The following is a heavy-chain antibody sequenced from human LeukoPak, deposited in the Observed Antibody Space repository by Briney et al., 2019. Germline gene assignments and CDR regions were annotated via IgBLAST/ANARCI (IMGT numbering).Heavy chain of an antibody. Sequence: ASVKVSCKVSGYTLTELSMHWVRQAPGKGLEWMGGFDPEDGETIYAQKFQGRVTMTEDTSTDTAYMELSGLRSEDTAVYYCARAWELASGMDVWGQGTTVTVSS. CDR2: FDPEDGET. CDR3: ARAWELASGMDV. V-gene: IGHV1-24*01. CDR1: GYTLTELS. J-gene: IGHJ6*02. D-gene: IGHD1-26*01.